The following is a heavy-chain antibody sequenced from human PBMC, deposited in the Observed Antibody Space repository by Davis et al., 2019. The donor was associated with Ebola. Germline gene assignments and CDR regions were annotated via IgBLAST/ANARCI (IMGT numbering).Heavy chain of an antibody. CDR3: ARVVDTWRVVDDY. D-gene: IGHD2-15*01. J-gene: IGHJ4*02. V-gene: IGHV1-18*01. Sequence: ASVKVSCKASGYTFTTYGISWVRQAPGQGLEWMGWIAAYNGYTNYVQNFQGRVTMTIDPSASTAYMELRSLRSDDTAVYYCARVVDTWRVVDDYWGQGTLVTVSS. CDR1: GYTFTTYG. CDR2: IAAYNGYT.